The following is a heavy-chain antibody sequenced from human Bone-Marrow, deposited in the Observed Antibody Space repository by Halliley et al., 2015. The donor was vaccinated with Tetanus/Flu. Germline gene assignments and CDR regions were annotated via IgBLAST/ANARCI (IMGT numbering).Heavy chain of an antibody. V-gene: IGHV4-4*02. Sequence: SLRLSCAVFGGSISRNNWWFWVRQPPGKGLEWIGQIYHDENTNYNPSLKSRVTISVDKSKNQFSLNLDSVTAADTAVYYCARGFCGDTSCSTALDYWGPGTLVTVSS. D-gene: IGHD2-2*02. CDR1: GGSISRNNW. CDR2: IYHDENT. CDR3: ARGFCGDTSCSTALDY. J-gene: IGHJ4*02.